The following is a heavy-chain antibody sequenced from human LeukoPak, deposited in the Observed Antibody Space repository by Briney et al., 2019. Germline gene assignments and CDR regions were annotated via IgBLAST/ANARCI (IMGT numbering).Heavy chain of an antibody. V-gene: IGHV3-53*01. Sequence: GESLRLSCAASGFTVSSNYMSWVRQAPGKGLEWVSVIYSGGSTYYADSVKGRFTISRDNSKNTLYLQMNSLRAEDTAVYYCARDRHGGDRYRVDPWGQGTLVTVSS. CDR1: GFTVSSNY. J-gene: IGHJ5*02. CDR2: IYSGGST. CDR3: ARDRHGGDRYRVDP. D-gene: IGHD5-12*01.